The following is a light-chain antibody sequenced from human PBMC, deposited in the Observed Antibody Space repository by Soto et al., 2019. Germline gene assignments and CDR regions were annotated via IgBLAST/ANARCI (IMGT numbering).Light chain of an antibody. CDR2: GAY. CDR1: QSVSSN. Sequence: EIVMTQSPATLSVSPGERATLSCRASQSVSSNLAWYQQKPGQAPRLLIYGAYTRATGIPARLSGSGSGTEFTLTIRSLQSEDFAVYYCQQYNNWPGTFGQGTKVDIK. J-gene: IGKJ1*01. CDR3: QQYNNWPGT. V-gene: IGKV3-15*01.